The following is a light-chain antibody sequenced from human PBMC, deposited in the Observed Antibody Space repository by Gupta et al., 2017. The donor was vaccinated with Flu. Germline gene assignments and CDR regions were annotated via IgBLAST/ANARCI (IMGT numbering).Light chain of an antibody. J-gene: IGKJ5*01. Sequence: DIQLTQSPSFLSASVGDRVTITCRASQGISSYLAWYKQKPGKAPKLLIYASSTWQSGVPSRFSGSGYGTEFTLTISSRQPEDFASYYCQQHYNYPPITFGQGTLLEIK. V-gene: IGKV1-9*01. CDR1: QGISSY. CDR2: ASS. CDR3: QQHYNYPPIT.